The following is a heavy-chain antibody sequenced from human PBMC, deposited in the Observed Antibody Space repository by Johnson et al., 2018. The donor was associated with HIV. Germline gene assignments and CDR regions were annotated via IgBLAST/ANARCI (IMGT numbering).Heavy chain of an antibody. CDR1: GFTFDDYG. J-gene: IGHJ3*02. D-gene: IGHD3-22*01. CDR3: ARGDYNDRSGYWSDAFDI. V-gene: IGHV3-20*04. CDR2: IYSGGTT. Sequence: VQLVESGGGVVRPGGSLRLSCAASGFTFDDYGMSWVRQATGKGLEWVSVIYSGGTTYYTDSVKGRFTISRDNAKNSLYLQMNSLRAEDTAVYYCARGDYNDRSGYWSDAFDIWGQGTMDTVSS.